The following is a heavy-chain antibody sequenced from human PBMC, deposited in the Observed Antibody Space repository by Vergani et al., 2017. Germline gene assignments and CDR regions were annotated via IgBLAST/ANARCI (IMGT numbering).Heavy chain of an antibody. CDR2: MNPNSGNT. CDR3: ARGGYSSSSDGDWFDP. V-gene: IGHV1-8*01. D-gene: IGHD6-6*01. CDR1: GYTFTSYD. J-gene: IGHJ5*02. Sequence: QVQLVQSGAEVKKPGASVKVSCKASGYTFTSYDINWVRQATGQGLEGMGWMNPNSGNTGYAQKFQGRVTMTRNTSISTAYMELSSLRSDDTAVYYCARGGYSSSSDGDWFDPWGQGTLVTVSS.